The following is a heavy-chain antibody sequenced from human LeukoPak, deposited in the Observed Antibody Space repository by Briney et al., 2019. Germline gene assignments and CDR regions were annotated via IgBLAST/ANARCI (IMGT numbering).Heavy chain of an antibody. J-gene: IGHJ4*02. Sequence: PSETLSLTCTVSGGSVTSYYWSWIRQPAGKGLEWIGRIYSGGNTNYSPSLRSRVTMSLDTSKNQFSLKLSSVTAADTAVYYCARDGRYDTSGYHDYIDCWGQGILVTVSS. CDR2: IYSGGNT. V-gene: IGHV4-4*07. CDR1: GGSVTSYY. CDR3: ARDGRYDTSGYHDYIDC. D-gene: IGHD3-22*01.